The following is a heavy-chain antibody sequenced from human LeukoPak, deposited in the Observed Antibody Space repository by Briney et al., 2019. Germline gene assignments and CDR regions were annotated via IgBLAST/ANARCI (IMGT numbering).Heavy chain of an antibody. D-gene: IGHD3-22*01. CDR2: IIPIFGTA. Sequence: SVKVSCKASGGTFSSYAISWVRQAPGQGLEWMGGIIPIFGTANYAQKLQGRVTMTTDTSTSTAYMELRSLRSDDTAVYYCARVGLIWYYDSGGYYEANDYWGQGTLVTVSS. J-gene: IGHJ4*02. CDR3: ARVGLIWYYDSGGYYEANDY. V-gene: IGHV1-69*05. CDR1: GGTFSSYA.